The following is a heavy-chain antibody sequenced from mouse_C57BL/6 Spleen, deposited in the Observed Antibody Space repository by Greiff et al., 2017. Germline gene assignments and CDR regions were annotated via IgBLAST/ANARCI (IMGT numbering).Heavy chain of an antibody. CDR3: ARSSRACSDFDY. CDR2: IDPNSGGT. CDR1: GYTFTSYC. D-gene: IGHD3-1*01. J-gene: IGHJ2*01. Sequence: QVQLQQPGAELVKPGASVKLSCKASGYTFTSYCMHWVKQRPGRGLEWIGSIDPNSGGTKYNEKFKSKATLTVDKPSSTAYMQLSSLTSEDSAVYDCARSSRACSDFDYWGQGTTLTVSS. V-gene: IGHV1-72*01.